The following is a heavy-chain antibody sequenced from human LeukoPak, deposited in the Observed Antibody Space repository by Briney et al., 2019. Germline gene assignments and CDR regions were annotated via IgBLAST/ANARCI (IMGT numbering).Heavy chain of an antibody. CDR1: GDSISSYF. V-gene: IGHV4-4*07. J-gene: IGHJ3*02. CDR2: IYTSGST. Sequence: SETLSLTCTVSGDSISSYFWNWIRQPAGKGLEWIGRIYTSGSTNYNPSLKSRVTISADTSKNQFSLKVNAVTAADTALYYCARAGSGWQDAFDIWGQGTMVTVSS. CDR3: ARAGSGWQDAFDI. D-gene: IGHD6-19*01.